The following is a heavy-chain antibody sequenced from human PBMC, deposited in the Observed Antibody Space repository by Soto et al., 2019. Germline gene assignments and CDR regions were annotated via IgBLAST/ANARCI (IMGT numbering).Heavy chain of an antibody. V-gene: IGHV1-3*05. CDR2: INAGNGNT. CDR1: GYTFTTYA. D-gene: IGHD6-19*01. CDR3: ARDRSVAVAGPGWFDP. Sequence: QVQLVQSGAEEKKPGASVKVSCKASGYTFTTYAMHWVRQAPGQRLEWMGWINAGNGNTKYSQKFQGRVTITRDTSASTAYMELSSLRSEDTAVYYCARDRSVAVAGPGWFDPWGQGTLVTFSS. J-gene: IGHJ5*02.